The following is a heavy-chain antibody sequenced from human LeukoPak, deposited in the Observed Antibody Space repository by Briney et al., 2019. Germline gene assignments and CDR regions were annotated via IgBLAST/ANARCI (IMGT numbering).Heavy chain of an antibody. D-gene: IGHD2-2*02. V-gene: IGHV3-66*04. Sequence: PGGSLRLSCAASGFTVSSNYMSWVRQAPGKGLEWVSVIYSGGSTYYADSVKGRFTISRDNSKNTLYLQMNSLRAEDTAVYYCARHPDCSSSSCYRWFDPWGQGILVTVSS. J-gene: IGHJ5*02. CDR2: IYSGGST. CDR3: ARHPDCSSSSCYRWFDP. CDR1: GFTVSSNY.